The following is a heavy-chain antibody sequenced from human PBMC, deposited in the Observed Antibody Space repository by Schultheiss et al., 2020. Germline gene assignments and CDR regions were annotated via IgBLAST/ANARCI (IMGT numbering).Heavy chain of an antibody. Sequence: SETLSLTCTVSGGSISSGYYWGWIRQPPGKGLEWIGEINHSGSTNYNPSLKSRVTISVDTSKNQFSLKLSSVTAADTAVYYCARGPFFYYDSSGYSFWGQGTMVTVS. J-gene: IGHJ3*01. CDR1: GGSISSGYY. CDR3: ARGPFFYYDSSGYSF. V-gene: IGHV4-38-2*02. D-gene: IGHD3-22*01. CDR2: INHSGST.